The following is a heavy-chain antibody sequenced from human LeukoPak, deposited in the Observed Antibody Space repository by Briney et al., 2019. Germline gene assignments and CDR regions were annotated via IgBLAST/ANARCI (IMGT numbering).Heavy chain of an antibody. CDR1: GFTFSSYW. Sequence: GGSLRLSCAASGFTFSSYWVHWVRQAPGKGLLWVSRINSDGTTTYYADSVKGRFTISRDNAKNTLYLQVNSLRAEDTAVYYCARGNYYGMDVWGQGTTVTVSS. CDR2: INSDGTTT. CDR3: ARGNYYGMDV. V-gene: IGHV3-74*01. J-gene: IGHJ6*02.